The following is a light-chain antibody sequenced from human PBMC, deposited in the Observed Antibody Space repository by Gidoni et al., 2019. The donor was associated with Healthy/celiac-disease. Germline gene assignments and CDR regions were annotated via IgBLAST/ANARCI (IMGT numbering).Light chain of an antibody. J-gene: IGKJ5*01. V-gene: IGKV1-39*01. CDR3: QQSYSTPPVT. CDR1: QSISSY. Sequence: DIQMTQSPSSLSASVGDRVTITCRASQSISSYLNWYQQKPGQAPKLLIYAASSLQSGVPSRFSGSGSGTDCTLTISSLQPEDVATYYCQQSYSTPPVTFGQGTRLEIK. CDR2: AAS.